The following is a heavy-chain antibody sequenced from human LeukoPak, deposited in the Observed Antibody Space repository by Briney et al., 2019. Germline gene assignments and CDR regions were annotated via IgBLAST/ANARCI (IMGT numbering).Heavy chain of an antibody. CDR2: ISGSGGTT. V-gene: IGHV3-23*01. CDR3: ARGGSVFAYFFDY. J-gene: IGHJ4*02. Sequence: GGSLRLSCAASGFIFSNYAMAWARLTPGKGLEWVSAISGSGGTTYYTDSVKGRFTISRDSPTNTLYLQLSSLRAGDTAIYYCARGGSVFAYFFDYWGQGTLVTVSS. CDR1: GFIFSNYA. D-gene: IGHD3-10*01.